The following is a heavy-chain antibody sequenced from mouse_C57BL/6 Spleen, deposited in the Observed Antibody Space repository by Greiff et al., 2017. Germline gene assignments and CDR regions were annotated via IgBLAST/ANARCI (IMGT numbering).Heavy chain of an antibody. CDR1: GFTFSDYG. Sequence: EVQLKEPGGGLVKPGASLKLSCAASGFTFSDYGMHWVRQAPEKGLEWVAYISSGSSTIYYADTVKGRFTISRDNAKNTLFLQMTSLRSEDTAMYYCARGLVAVFFDYWGQGTTLTVSS. J-gene: IGHJ2*01. D-gene: IGHD3-3*01. CDR2: ISSGSSTI. CDR3: ARGLVAVFFDY. V-gene: IGHV5-17*01.